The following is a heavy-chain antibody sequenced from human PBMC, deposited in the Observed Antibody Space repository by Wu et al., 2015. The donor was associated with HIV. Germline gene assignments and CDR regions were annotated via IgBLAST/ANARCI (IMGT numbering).Heavy chain of an antibody. Sequence: QVQLVQVWGVRVKKPGASVKVSCKASGYTFTGYYMRWVRQAPGQGLEWMGWINPNSGGTNYAQKFQGRVTMTRDTSISTAYMELSRLRSDDTAVYYCARDRVGGYSGYDPWGQGTLVTVSS. CDR3: ARDRVGGYSGYDP. D-gene: IGHD5-12*01. J-gene: IGHJ5*02. CDR2: INPNSGGT. V-gene: IGHV1-2*02. CDR1: GYTFTGYY.